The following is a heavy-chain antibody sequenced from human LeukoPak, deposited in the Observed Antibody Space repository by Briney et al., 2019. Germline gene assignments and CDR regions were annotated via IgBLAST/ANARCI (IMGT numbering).Heavy chain of an antibody. CDR2: ISSNGGST. CDR1: GFTFSSYA. D-gene: IGHD3-10*01. CDR3: ARERHGAFDY. J-gene: IGHJ4*02. V-gene: IGHV3-64*01. Sequence: PGGSLRLSCAASGFTFSSYAMHRVRQAPGKGLEYVSAISSNGGSTYYANSVKGRFTISRDNSKNTLYLQMGSLRAEDMAVYHCARERHGAFDYWGQGTLVTVSS.